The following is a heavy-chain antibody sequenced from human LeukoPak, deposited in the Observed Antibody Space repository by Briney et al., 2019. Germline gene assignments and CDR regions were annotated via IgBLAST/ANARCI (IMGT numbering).Heavy chain of an antibody. D-gene: IGHD3-10*01. Sequence: NASETLSLTCAVSGGSISSSNWWSWVRQPPGKGLEWIGEIYHSGSTNYNPSLKSRVTISVDKSKNQFSLKLSSVTAADTAVYYCARGVTMVRGVIVPSLDYWGQGTLVTVSS. J-gene: IGHJ4*02. CDR2: IYHSGST. CDR3: ARGVTMVRGVIVPSLDY. CDR1: GGSISSSNW. V-gene: IGHV4-4*02.